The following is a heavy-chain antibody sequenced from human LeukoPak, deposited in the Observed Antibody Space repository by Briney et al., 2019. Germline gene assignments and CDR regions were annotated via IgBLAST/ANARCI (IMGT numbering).Heavy chain of an antibody. Sequence: GGSLRLSCAASRFPFSSYWMHWVRQAPGKGLVWVSAISGSGGSTYYADSVKGRFTISRDNSKNTLYLQKNSLRAEDTAVYYCAKGQFWSGLDYWGQGTLVTVSS. CDR2: ISGSGGST. D-gene: IGHD3-3*01. V-gene: IGHV3-23*01. CDR1: RFPFSSYW. J-gene: IGHJ4*02. CDR3: AKGQFWSGLDY.